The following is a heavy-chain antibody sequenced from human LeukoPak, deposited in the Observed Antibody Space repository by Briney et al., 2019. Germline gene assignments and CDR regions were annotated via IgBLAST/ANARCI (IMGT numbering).Heavy chain of an antibody. D-gene: IGHD6-19*01. CDR1: GFTFSSYG. J-gene: IGHJ3*02. CDR2: ISYDGSNK. Sequence: QPGRSLRLSCAASGFTFSSYGMHWVRHAPGKGLEWVAVISYDGSNKYYADSVKGRLTISRDNAKNSLYLQMNSLRAEDTAVYYCASGGWYDAFDIWGQGTMVTVSS. CDR3: ASGGWYDAFDI. V-gene: IGHV3-30*03.